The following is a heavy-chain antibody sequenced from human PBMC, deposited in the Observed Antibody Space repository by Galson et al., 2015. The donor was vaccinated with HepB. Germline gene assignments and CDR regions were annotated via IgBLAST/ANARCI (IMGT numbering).Heavy chain of an antibody. J-gene: IGHJ4*02. CDR3: VRGLKQLVSMDGVNFDY. D-gene: IGHD5-24*01. V-gene: IGHV3-21*03. CDR2: ISSRGDYI. Sequence: SLRLSCAASGFIFSTYTMNWVRQAPGKGLEWVSSISSRGDYIYYADSLKGRFTISRDNAKNSLYLQMNSLRAEDTAVYYCVRGLKQLVSMDGVNFDYWGQGTLVTVSS. CDR1: GFIFSTYT.